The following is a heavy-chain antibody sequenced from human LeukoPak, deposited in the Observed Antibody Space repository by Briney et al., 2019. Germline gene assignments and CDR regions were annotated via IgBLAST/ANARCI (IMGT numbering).Heavy chain of an antibody. D-gene: IGHD3-10*01. CDR3: AKGSGPLLLWFVEHSPSPDY. V-gene: IGHV3-30*02. J-gene: IGHJ4*02. Sequence: GGSLRLSCAASGFTFSSYGMHWVRQAPGKGLEWVAFIRYDGSNKYYADSVKGRFTISRDNSKNTLYLQMNRLRAEDSAVYYCAKGSGPLLLWFVEHSPSPDYWGQGTLVTVSS. CDR1: GFTFSSYG. CDR2: IRYDGSNK.